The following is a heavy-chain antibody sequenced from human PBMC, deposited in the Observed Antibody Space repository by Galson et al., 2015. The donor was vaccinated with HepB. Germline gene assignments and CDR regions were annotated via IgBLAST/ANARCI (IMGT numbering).Heavy chain of an antibody. CDR3: AKDLLASSYHHYNREGDALDI. D-gene: IGHD6-6*01. J-gene: IGHJ3*02. CDR1: GFTFSSYA. CDR2: ISGSGGST. Sequence: SLRLSCAASGFTFSSYAMSWVRQAPGKGLEWVSAISGSGGSTYYADSVKGRFTISRDNSKNTLYLQMNSLRAEDTAVYYCAKDLLASSYHHYNREGDALDIWGQGTMVTVSP. V-gene: IGHV3-23*01.